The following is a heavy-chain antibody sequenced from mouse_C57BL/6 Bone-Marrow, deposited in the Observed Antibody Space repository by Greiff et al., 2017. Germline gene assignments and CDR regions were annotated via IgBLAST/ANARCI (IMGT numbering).Heavy chain of an antibody. D-gene: IGHD2-1*01. CDR3: AEVFRGNYRAMDD. J-gene: IGHJ4*01. CDR2: ISYDGSN. Sequence: VQLQQSGPGLVKPSQSLSLTCSVTGYSITSGYYWNWIRQFPGNKLEWMGYISYDGSNNYNPSLKTRISITRDTSKNQFFLKLNSVTTEDTATYYCAEVFRGNYRAMDDWGQGTSVTVSS. V-gene: IGHV3-6*01. CDR1: GYSITSGYY.